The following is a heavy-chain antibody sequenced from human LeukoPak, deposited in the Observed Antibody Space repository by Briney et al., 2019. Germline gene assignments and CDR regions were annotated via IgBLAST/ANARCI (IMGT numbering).Heavy chain of an antibody. J-gene: IGHJ4*02. D-gene: IGHD1-26*01. CDR2: IYHSGST. CDR3: AREMGATRALGY. V-gene: IGHV4-30-2*01. Sequence: SETLSLTCAVSGGSISSGGYSWSWIRQPPGKGLEWIGYIYHSGSTYYNPSLKSRVTISVDRSKNQFSLKLSSVTAADTAVYYCAREMGATRALGYWGQGTLVTVSS. CDR1: GGSISSGGYS.